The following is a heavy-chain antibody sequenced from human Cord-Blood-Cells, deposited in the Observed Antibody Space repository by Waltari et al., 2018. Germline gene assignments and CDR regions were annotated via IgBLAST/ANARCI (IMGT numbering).Heavy chain of an antibody. CDR3: ARDLPQGAAFDY. V-gene: IGHV1-69*01. J-gene: IGHJ4*02. D-gene: IGHD2-15*01. CDR2: ISPIFCTA. Sequence: QVQLVQSGAEVKKPGSSVQLPCTDAGGTLGTYATSWVRQAPGQGFAWMGVISPIFCTANYAQKFHGRVTITADESTSTAYMELSSLRSEDTAVYYCARDLPQGAAFDYWGQGTLVTVSS. CDR1: GGTLGTYA.